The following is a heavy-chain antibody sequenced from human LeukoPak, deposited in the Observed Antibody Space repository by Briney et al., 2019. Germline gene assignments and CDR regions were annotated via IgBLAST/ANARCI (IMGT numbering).Heavy chain of an antibody. J-gene: IGHJ6*02. CDR3: AKARVVMSARTTNYYSYGMDV. CDR1: GFTFSDYD. D-gene: IGHD2-21*01. V-gene: IGHV3-30*04. Sequence: GGSLRLSCSASGFTFSDYDMHWVRQAPGRGLEWVAVISSDGTSKNYADSVKGRFTISRDTSKNTLYLQMNSVRAEDTAVYYCAKARVVMSARTTNYYSYGMDVWGQGTTVTVSS. CDR2: ISSDGTSK.